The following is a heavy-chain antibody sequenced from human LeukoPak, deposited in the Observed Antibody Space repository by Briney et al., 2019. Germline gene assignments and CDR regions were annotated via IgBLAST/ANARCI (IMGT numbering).Heavy chain of an antibody. D-gene: IGHD3-22*01. Sequence: PGGSLRLSCAASGFTFSNAWMNWVRQAPGKGLEWVGRIKSKTDGGTTDYAAPVKGRFTISRDDSKNTLYLQMNSLKTEDTAVYYCTTDYYVSSGYRIDYWGQGTLVTVSS. V-gene: IGHV3-15*07. CDR2: IKSKTDGGTT. CDR3: TTDYYVSSGYRIDY. J-gene: IGHJ4*02. CDR1: GFTFSNAW.